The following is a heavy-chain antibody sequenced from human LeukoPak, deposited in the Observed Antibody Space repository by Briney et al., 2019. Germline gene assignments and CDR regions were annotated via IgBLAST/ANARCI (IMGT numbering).Heavy chain of an antibody. J-gene: IGHJ4*02. CDR2: ISGSGGST. CDR3: ANTIAARRGVDY. V-gene: IGHV3-23*01. Sequence: PGGSLRLSCAASGFTFSSYAMSWVRQAPGKGLEWVSAISGSGGSTYYADSVKGRFTISRDNSKNTLYLQMNSLRAEDTAVYYCANTIAARRGVDYWGQGTLVTVSS. D-gene: IGHD6-6*01. CDR1: GFTFSSYA.